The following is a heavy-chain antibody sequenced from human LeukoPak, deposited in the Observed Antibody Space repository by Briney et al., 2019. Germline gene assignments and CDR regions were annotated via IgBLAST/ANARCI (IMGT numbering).Heavy chain of an antibody. CDR3: AKDSLYYYASTGYFDY. CDR1: GFTFDDYA. J-gene: IGHJ4*02. D-gene: IGHD3-22*01. Sequence: GRSLRLSCAASGFTFDDYAMHWVRQAPGKGLEWVSGISWNSGNIGYADSVKGRFTISRDNAKNSLYLQMNSLRAEDTALYYCAKDSLYYYASTGYFDYWVQGTLVTVSS. V-gene: IGHV3-9*01. CDR2: ISWNSGNI.